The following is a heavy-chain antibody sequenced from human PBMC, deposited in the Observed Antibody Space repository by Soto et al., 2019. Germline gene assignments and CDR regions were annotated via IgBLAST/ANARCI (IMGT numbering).Heavy chain of an antibody. Sequence: LRLSCAASGFTFSSYSMNWVRQAPGKGLEWVSYISSSSSTIYYADSVKGRFTISRDNAKNSLYLQMNSLRAEDTAVYYCARALEGGTVRGNYYYYYMDVWGKGTTVTVSS. CDR2: ISSSSSTI. CDR3: ARALEGGTVRGNYYYYYMDV. V-gene: IGHV3-48*01. CDR1: GFTFSSYS. J-gene: IGHJ6*03. D-gene: IGHD3-10*01.